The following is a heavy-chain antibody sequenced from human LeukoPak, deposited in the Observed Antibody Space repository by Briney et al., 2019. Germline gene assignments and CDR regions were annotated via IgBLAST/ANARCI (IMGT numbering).Heavy chain of an antibody. CDR2: IYTSGST. J-gene: IGHJ6*03. CDR1: GGSISSYY. D-gene: IGHD5-18*01. Sequence: PSETLSLTCTVSGGSISSYYWSWIRQPPGKGLEWIGYIYTSGSTNYNPSLKSRVTISVDPSKNQFSLKLSSVTAADTAVYYCARHVRDTAMVTGPLYYYYYYMDVWGKGTTVTVSS. CDR3: ARHVRDTAMVTGPLYYYYYYMDV. V-gene: IGHV4-4*09.